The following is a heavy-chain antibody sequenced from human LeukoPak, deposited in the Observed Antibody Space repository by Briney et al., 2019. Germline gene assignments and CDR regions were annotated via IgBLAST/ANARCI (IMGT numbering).Heavy chain of an antibody. J-gene: IGHJ3*02. CDR2: ISSSSSYI. Sequence: GGSLRLSCAASGFTFSSYSMNWVRQAPGKGLEWVSSISSSSSYIYYADTVKGRFTISRDNAKNSLYLQMNSLRAEDTAVYYCARKRITMIVPDAFDIWGQGTMVTVSS. CDR1: GFTFSSYS. CDR3: ARKRITMIVPDAFDI. V-gene: IGHV3-21*01. D-gene: IGHD3-22*01.